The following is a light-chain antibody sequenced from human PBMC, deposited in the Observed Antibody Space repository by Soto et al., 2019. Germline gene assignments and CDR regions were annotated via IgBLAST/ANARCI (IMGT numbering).Light chain of an antibody. CDR1: SSDVGGYNY. Sequence: QSALTQPASVSGSPGQSITISCTGTSSDVGGYNYVSWYQQHPGKAPKLMIYEVSNRPSGVSNRFSGSKSGNTASPTISGLQAEDEADYYCSSYTSSNTLVFGGGTKLTVL. CDR3: SSYTSSNTLV. V-gene: IGLV2-14*01. J-gene: IGLJ2*01. CDR2: EVS.